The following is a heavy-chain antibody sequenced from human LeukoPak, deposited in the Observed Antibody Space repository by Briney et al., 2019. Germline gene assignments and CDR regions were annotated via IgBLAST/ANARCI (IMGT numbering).Heavy chain of an antibody. CDR2: ISGSGGST. D-gene: IGHD3-16*02. V-gene: IGHV3-23*01. CDR1: GFTFSSYA. Sequence: GGSLRLSCAASGFTFSSYAMSWVRQAPGKGLEWVSAISGSGGSTYYADSVKGRFTISRDNSENTLYLQMNSLRAEDTAVYYCAKGVAEDYVWGSYRYYYFDYWGQGTLVTVSS. CDR3: AKGVAEDYVWGSYRYYYFDY. J-gene: IGHJ4*02.